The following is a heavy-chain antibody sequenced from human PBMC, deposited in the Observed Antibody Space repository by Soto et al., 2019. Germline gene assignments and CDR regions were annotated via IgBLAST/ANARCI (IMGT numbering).Heavy chain of an antibody. CDR3: AKDRGYDFWSGYNNWFDP. J-gene: IGHJ5*02. Sequence: GGSLRLSCAASGFTFSSYAMSWVRQAPGKGLEWVSAISGSGGSTYYADSVKGRFTISRDNSKNTLYLQMNSLRAEDTAVYYCAKDRGYDFWSGYNNWFDPWGQGTLVTVSS. V-gene: IGHV3-23*01. CDR1: GFTFSSYA. D-gene: IGHD3-3*01. CDR2: ISGSGGST.